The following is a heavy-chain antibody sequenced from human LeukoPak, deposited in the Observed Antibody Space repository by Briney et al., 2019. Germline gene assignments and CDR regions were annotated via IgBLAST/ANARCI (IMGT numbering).Heavy chain of an antibody. CDR1: GFTFDDYA. Sequence: GGSLRLSCAASGFTFDDYAMHWVRQAPGKGLEWVSLISGDGGSTYYADSVKGRFTISRDNSKNSLYLQMNSLRTGDTALYYCARGGSPYGMDVWGQGTTVTVSS. D-gene: IGHD3-10*01. J-gene: IGHJ6*02. CDR3: ARGGSPYGMDV. V-gene: IGHV3-43*02. CDR2: ISGDGGST.